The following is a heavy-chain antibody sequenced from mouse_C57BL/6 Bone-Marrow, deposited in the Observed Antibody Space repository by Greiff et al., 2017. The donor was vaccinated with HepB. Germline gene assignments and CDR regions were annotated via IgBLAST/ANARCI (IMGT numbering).Heavy chain of an antibody. J-gene: IGHJ1*03. CDR2: ISSGGSYT. CDR3: ARHPYYGSSYWYFDV. V-gene: IGHV5-6*01. Sequence: EVKLVESGGDLVKPGGSLKLSCAASGFTFSSYGMSWVRQTPDKRLEWVATISSGGSYTYYPDSVKGRFTISRDNAKNTLYLQMSRLKSEDTAMYYCARHPYYGSSYWYFDVWGTGTTVTVSS. CDR1: GFTFSSYG. D-gene: IGHD1-1*01.